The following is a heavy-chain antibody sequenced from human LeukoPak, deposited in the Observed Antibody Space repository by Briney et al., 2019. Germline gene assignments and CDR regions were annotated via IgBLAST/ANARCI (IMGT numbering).Heavy chain of an antibody. CDR1: GFTFSSYG. D-gene: IGHD3-3*01. V-gene: IGHV3-30*02. CDR3: AKDPSWSGDRGLGN. Sequence: HPGGSLRLSCAASGFTFSSYGMHWVRQAPGKGLEWVAFIRYDGSNKYYADSVKGRFTISRDNSKNTLYLQMNNLRAEDAAVYYCAKDPSWSGDRGLGNWGQGTLVTVSS. J-gene: IGHJ4*02. CDR2: IRYDGSNK.